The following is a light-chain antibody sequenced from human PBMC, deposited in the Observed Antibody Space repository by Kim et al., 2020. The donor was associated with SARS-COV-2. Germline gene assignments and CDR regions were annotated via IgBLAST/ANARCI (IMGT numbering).Light chain of an antibody. CDR2: RDS. V-gene: IGLV3-9*01. J-gene: IGLJ2*01. CDR1: NMGSKN. Sequence: SVGLGQTARMTGGGNNMGSKNVHWYQQKPGQAPVLVIYRDSNRPSGIPERFSGSNSGNTATRTISRAQAGDEGDYYCQVWDSSTAVFGGGTQLTVL. CDR3: QVWDSSTAV.